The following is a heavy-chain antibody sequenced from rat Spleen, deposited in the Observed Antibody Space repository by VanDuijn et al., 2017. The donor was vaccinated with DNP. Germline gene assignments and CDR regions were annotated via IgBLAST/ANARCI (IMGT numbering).Heavy chain of an antibody. CDR3: ARWVYYFDY. J-gene: IGHJ2*01. V-gene: IGHV3-1*01. Sequence: VQLKESGPGLVQPSQSLSLTCSVTGYSITNNYWGWIRKFPGNKMEYIGHISYSGSTTYNPFLRSRISITRDTSKNQFFLRLNSITTEDTATYYCARWVYYFDYWGQGVMVTVSS. CDR1: GYSITNNY. CDR2: ISYSGST.